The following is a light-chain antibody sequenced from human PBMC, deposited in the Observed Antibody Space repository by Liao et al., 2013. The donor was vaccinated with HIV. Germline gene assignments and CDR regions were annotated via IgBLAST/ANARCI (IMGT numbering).Light chain of an antibody. CDR3: QVWDSSSDHQV. CDR1: KLGDKY. J-gene: IGLJ1*01. CDR2: QDN. Sequence: SYDLTQPPSVSVSPGQTASITCSGDKLGDKYACWYQQKPGQSPVLVIYQDNKRPSGIPERFSGSNSGNTATLTISRVEAGDEADYYCQVWDSSSDHQVFGTGTKVTVL. V-gene: IGLV3-1*01.